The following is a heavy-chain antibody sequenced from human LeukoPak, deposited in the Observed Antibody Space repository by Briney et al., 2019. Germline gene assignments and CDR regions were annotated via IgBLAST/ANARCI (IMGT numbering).Heavy chain of an antibody. J-gene: IGHJ5*02. CDR2: ISGNGDST. V-gene: IGHV3-23*01. CDR1: GFTFNDYW. Sequence: GGSLRLSCAASGFTFNDYWMHWVRQAPGKGLEWVSTISGNGDSTYYADSVKGRFTISRDNSKNTLYLQMNSLRAEDTAVYYCAKRYGTSGFNWFDPWGQGTLVTVSS. D-gene: IGHD6-19*01. CDR3: AKRYGTSGFNWFDP.